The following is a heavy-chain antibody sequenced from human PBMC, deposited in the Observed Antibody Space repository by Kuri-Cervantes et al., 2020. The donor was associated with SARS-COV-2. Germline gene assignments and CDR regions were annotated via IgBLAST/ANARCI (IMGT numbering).Heavy chain of an antibody. V-gene: IGHV1-46*01. CDR3: VREDIVVVPAYYDDAFDI. J-gene: IGHJ3*02. D-gene: IGHD2-2*01. CDR1: GYTFTSYY. CDR2: INPSGGST. Sequence: ASVKVSCKASGYTFTSYYMHWVRQAPGQGLEWMGIINPSGGSTSYAQKFQGRVTMTRDTSTSTVYMELSSLRSEDTAVYYCVREDIVVVPAYYDDAFDIWGQGTMVTVSS.